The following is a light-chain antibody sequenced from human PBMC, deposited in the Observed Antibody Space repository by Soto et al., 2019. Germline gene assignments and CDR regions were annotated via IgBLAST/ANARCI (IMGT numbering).Light chain of an antibody. J-gene: IGLJ2*01. Sequence: QSALTQPPSASGSPGQSVTISCTGTSSDVGGYDYVSWYQRHPGKAPKLLIYEVSKRPSGVPDRFSGSKSGNTASLTVYGLQADDEADYYCSSYAGTNAYVLFGGGTKVTVL. CDR3: SSYAGTNAYVL. V-gene: IGLV2-8*01. CDR2: EVS. CDR1: SSDVGGYDY.